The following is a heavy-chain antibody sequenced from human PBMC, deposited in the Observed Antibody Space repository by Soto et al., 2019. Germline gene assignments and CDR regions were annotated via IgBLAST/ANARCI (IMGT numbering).Heavy chain of an antibody. D-gene: IGHD2-2*01. Sequence: QVQLVESGGGVVQPGRSLRLSCAASGFTFNSYAMHWVRQAPGKGLEWVVVISYDGSNKYYADSVTGRFAISRDNSKNTLYLQMSSRRTEDPAVYYCAKGYCSGTGCPLHYCYTMDVWGQGTTVTVSS. J-gene: IGHJ6*02. CDR3: AKGYCSGTGCPLHYCYTMDV. CDR2: ISYDGSNK. V-gene: IGHV3-30*18. CDR1: GFTFNSYA.